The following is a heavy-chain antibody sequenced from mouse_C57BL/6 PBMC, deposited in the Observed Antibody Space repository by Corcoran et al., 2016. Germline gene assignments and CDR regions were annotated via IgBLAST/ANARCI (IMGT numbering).Heavy chain of an antibody. Sequence: EVQLQQSGPVLVKPGASVKMSCKASGYTFTDYYMNWVKQSHGKSLEWIGVINPYNGGTSYNQKFKGKATLTVDKSSSTAYMELNGLTSEDSAVYYCARSVYGSSSYWYFDVWGTGTTVTVSS. CDR3: ARSVYGSSSYWYFDV. V-gene: IGHV1-19*01. CDR1: GYTFTDYY. J-gene: IGHJ1*03. CDR2: INPYNGGT. D-gene: IGHD1-1*01.